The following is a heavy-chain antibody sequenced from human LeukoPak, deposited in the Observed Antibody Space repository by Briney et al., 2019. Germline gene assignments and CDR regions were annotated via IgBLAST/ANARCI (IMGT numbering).Heavy chain of an antibody. CDR3: ARDLVARGDY. CDR2: ISSSGSTI. CDR1: GFTFSSYE. V-gene: IGHV3-48*03. D-gene: IGHD5-12*01. J-gene: IGHJ4*02. Sequence: GGSLRLSCAASGFTFSSYEMNWVRQAPGKGLEWVSYISSSGSTIYYAGSVKGRFIISRDHSKNTLYLQMNSLRAEDTAVYYCARDLVARGDYWGQGTLVTVSS.